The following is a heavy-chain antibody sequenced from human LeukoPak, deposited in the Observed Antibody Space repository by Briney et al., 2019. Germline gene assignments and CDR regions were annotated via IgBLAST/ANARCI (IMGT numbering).Heavy chain of an antibody. V-gene: IGHV3-21*01. CDR1: GFTFSSYA. CDR3: ARERASSSGLDY. CDR2: ISSSSSYI. J-gene: IGHJ4*02. D-gene: IGHD6-19*01. Sequence: GGSLRLSCAASGFTFSSYAMSWVRQAPGKGLEWVSSISSSSSYIYYADSVKGRFTISRDNAKNSLYLQMSSLRAEDTAVYYCARERASSSGLDYWGQGTLVTVSS.